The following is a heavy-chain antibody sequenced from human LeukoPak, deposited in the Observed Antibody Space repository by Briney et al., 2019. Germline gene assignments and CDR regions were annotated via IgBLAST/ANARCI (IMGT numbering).Heavy chain of an antibody. Sequence: PSETLSLTCTVSGGSISSYYWSWIRQPPGKGLEWIGYIYYSGSTNYNPSLKSRVTISVDTSKNQSSLKLSSVTAADTAVYYCAREGGSYYGAYFDYWGQGTLVTVSS. CDR3: AREGGSYYGAYFDY. CDR1: GGSISSYY. CDR2: IYYSGST. V-gene: IGHV4-59*01. D-gene: IGHD1-26*01. J-gene: IGHJ4*02.